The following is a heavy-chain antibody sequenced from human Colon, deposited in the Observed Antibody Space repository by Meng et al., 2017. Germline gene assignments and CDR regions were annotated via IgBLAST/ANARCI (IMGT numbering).Heavy chain of an antibody. J-gene: IGHJ4*02. CDR2: IHSSGNT. Sequence: VQLQESGPGLVKPSQTLSLTCTISNGSINSADYYWNWIRQPPGKGPEWLGYIHSSGNTYYTPSLKSRLAMSLDTSKNQFSLRLTSVTAADTAVYYCARNPVIPDARTFDFWGQGALFTVSS. CDR1: NGSINSADYY. D-gene: IGHD2-2*01. V-gene: IGHV4-30-4*01. CDR3: ARNPVIPDARTFDF.